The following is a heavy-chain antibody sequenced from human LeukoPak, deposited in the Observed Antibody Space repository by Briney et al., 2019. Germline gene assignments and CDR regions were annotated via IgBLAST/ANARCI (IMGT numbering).Heavy chain of an antibody. CDR1: GYSISSGYY. J-gene: IGHJ4*02. V-gene: IGHV4-38-2*02. Sequence: SETLSLTCTVSGYSISSGYYWGWIRQPPGKGLEWIGRIYHSGSTYYNPSLKSRVPISVDTSKNQFSLKLSSVTAADTAVYYCARELGTDQTYWGQGTLVTVSS. CDR2: IYHSGST. CDR3: ARELGTDQTY. D-gene: IGHD3/OR15-3a*01.